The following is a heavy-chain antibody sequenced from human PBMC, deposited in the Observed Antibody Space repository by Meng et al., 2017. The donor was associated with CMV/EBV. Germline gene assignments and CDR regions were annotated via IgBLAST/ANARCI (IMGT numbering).Heavy chain of an antibody. CDR3: ARGDLDY. V-gene: IGHV4-39*01. Sequence: GSLRLSCTVSGGSISSSSYYWGWIRQPPGKGLEWIGSIYYSGSTYYNPSLKSRVTISVDTSKNQFSLKLSSVTAADTAVYYCARGDLDYWGQGTLVTVSS. CDR2: IYYSGST. J-gene: IGHJ4*02. CDR1: GGSISSSSYY.